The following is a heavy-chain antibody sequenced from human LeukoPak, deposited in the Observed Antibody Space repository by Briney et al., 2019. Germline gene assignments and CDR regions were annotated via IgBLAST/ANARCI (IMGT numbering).Heavy chain of an antibody. CDR2: INPHSGVT. D-gene: IGHD5-12*01. Sequence: ASVKVSCKASGYTFTAHYMHWVRQAPGQGLEWMGRINPHSGVTNYAQSFQGRITMTRDTSISTAYMELSSLRSDDTAVYYRASAVATPDPTFDYWGRGTLVTVSS. J-gene: IGHJ4*02. CDR3: ASAVATPDPTFDY. V-gene: IGHV1-2*06. CDR1: GYTFTAHY.